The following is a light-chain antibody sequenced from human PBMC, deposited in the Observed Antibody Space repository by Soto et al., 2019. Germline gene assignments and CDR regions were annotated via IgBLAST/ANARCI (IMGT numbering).Light chain of an antibody. Sequence: EIVMTHSPATLSVSPGESATLSCRASQSVSSNLAWYQQKPGQAPRLLIYGASTRATGIPARFSGSGSGTDFTLTISSLQSEDFAVYYCQQYNNWPRTFGQGTKVDIK. CDR1: QSVSSN. J-gene: IGKJ1*01. CDR3: QQYNNWPRT. V-gene: IGKV3-15*01. CDR2: GAS.